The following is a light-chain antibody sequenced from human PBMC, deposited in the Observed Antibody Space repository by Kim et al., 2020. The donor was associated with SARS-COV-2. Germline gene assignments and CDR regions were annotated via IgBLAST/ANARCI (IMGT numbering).Light chain of an antibody. CDR3: QQYDNLLRT. J-gene: IGKJ2*01. Sequence: DIQMTQSPSSLSASVGDRVTITCQASQDISNYLNWYQQKPGKAPKLLIYDASNLETGVPSRFSGSGSGTDFTFTISSLQPEDIATYYCQQYDNLLRTFGQGTKLEI. CDR2: DAS. CDR1: QDISNY. V-gene: IGKV1-33*01.